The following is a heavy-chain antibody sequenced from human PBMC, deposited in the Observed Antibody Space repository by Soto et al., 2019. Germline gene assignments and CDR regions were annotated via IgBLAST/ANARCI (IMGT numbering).Heavy chain of an antibody. CDR2: INSGGSSK. CDR3: ARVFWSAIVGTRRYYFNYCIEA. V-gene: IGHV3-74*01. D-gene: IGHD2-21*01. CDR1: GFTFTDYL. J-gene: IGHJ6*02. Sequence: GGSLRLSCAASGFTFTDYLRHWVRQAPGKELEWVSRINSGGSSKSYADSVRGRFTFSRDNAKNTLYLQMNSLRAEDTAVYYFARVFWSAIVGTRRYYFNYCIEAWGQGTLVTVSS.